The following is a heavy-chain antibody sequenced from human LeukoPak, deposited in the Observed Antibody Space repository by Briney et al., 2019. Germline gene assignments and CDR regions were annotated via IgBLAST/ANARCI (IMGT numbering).Heavy chain of an antibody. Sequence: GGSLRLSCAASRFTFRDYSMTWIRQAPGKGLEWVSYITSGSTIRYADSVKGRFAISRDNARNSLYLQMNSLRAEDTAVYYCARALPRSQQLVRTGNYYYGLDVWGQGTTVTVSS. CDR1: RFTFRDYS. J-gene: IGHJ6*02. D-gene: IGHD6-13*01. CDR3: ARALPRSQQLVRTGNYYYGLDV. CDR2: ITSGSTI. V-gene: IGHV3-11*01.